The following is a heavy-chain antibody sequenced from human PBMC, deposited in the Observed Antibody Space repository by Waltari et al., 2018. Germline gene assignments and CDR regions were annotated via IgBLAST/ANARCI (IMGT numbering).Heavy chain of an antibody. V-gene: IGHV3-7*04. Sequence: EVQLVESGGGLVQPGGSLRLSCAASGFPFSSSWMSWVRQAPGKGLEWVANIKQDGSEKYYVDSVKGRFTISRDNAKNSLYLQMNSLRAEDTAVYYCARESKYGLFDYWGQGTLVTVSS. D-gene: IGHD2-2*01. CDR1: GFPFSSSW. CDR3: ARESKYGLFDY. J-gene: IGHJ4*02. CDR2: IKQDGSEK.